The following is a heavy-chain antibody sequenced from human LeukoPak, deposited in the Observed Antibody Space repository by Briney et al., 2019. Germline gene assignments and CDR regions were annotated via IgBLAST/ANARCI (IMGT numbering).Heavy chain of an antibody. Sequence: ASVKVSCKASGYTFTSYGFTWARQAPGQGLEWMGWISAHNGDTKYAQKLQGRVTLTTDTSTTTAYMELRSLTSDDTAVYYCARDPASVIANGRHDYWGQGTQVTVSS. CDR1: GYTFTSYG. V-gene: IGHV1-18*01. J-gene: IGHJ4*02. D-gene: IGHD2-2*01. CDR2: ISAHNGDT. CDR3: ARDPASVIANGRHDY.